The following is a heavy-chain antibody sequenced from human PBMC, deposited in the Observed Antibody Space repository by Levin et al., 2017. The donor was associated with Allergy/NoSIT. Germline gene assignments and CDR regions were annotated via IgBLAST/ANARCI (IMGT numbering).Heavy chain of an antibody. J-gene: IGHJ4*02. CDR3: ARGLWGGSRYTWGY. V-gene: IGHV4-34*01. CDR2: IDHSGTS. CDR1: GGSFSGYY. D-gene: IGHD3-16*02. Sequence: SQTLSLTCAVYGGSFSGYYWSWIRQPPGKGLEWIGKIDHSGTSNYTPSLESRVTISADMSKNQFYLKMNSVTAADTAVYFFARGLWGGSRYTWGYWGQGALVTVSS.